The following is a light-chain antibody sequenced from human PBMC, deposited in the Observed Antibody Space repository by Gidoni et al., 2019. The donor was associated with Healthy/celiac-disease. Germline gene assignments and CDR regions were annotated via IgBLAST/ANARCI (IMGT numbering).Light chain of an antibody. CDR1: QDISNY. CDR3: QQYDNLPYT. J-gene: IGKJ2*01. CDR2: DAS. Sequence: DIQMTKSPSPLSASVGDRVTITCQASQDISNYLNWYQQKPGKAPQLLIYDASNLETGVPSRFIGSGSGTDFTFTISSLLPEDIATYYCQQYDNLPYTFGQGTKLEIK. V-gene: IGKV1-33*01.